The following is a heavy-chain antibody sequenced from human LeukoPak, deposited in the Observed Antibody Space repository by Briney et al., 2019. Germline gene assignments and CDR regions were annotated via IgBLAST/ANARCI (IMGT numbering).Heavy chain of an antibody. J-gene: IGHJ4*02. D-gene: IGHD1-26*01. Sequence: PGGSLRLSCAASGFTFSSYGMHWVHQAPGKGLEWVAVIWYDGSNKYYADSVKGRFTISRDNSKNTLYLQMNSLRAEDTAVYYCEVGATKDSGYWGQGTLVTVSS. CDR3: EVGATKDSGY. CDR1: GFTFSSYG. V-gene: IGHV3-33*01. CDR2: IWYDGSNK.